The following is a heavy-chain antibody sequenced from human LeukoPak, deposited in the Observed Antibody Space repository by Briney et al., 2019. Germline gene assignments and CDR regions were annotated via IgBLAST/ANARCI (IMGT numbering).Heavy chain of an antibody. CDR1: GGSFSDYF. D-gene: IGHD3-22*01. CDR3: VTYYYGSSAPKRNY. Sequence: PSETLSLTCAVYGGSFSDYFWSWIRQPPGKGPEWIGEISHSGSTTYNPSLRSRVTISGDTSKKQFSLKLSSVTAADTAVYYCVTYYYGSSAPKRNYWGQGILVTVSS. J-gene: IGHJ4*02. V-gene: IGHV4-34*01. CDR2: ISHSGST.